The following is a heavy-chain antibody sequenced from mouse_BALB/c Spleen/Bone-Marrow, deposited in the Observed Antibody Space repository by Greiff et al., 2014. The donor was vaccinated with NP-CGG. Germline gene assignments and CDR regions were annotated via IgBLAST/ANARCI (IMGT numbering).Heavy chain of an antibody. CDR1: GYSFTGYD. J-gene: IGHJ3*01. V-gene: IGHV1-39*01. D-gene: IGHD2-14*01. Sequence: VQLQQPGPELEKPGASVKISCKASGYSFTGYDMNWVKQNNGKSLEWIGNIDPYYGGISYNQKFKGKATLTVDKSSNTAYMQLKSLTSVDSAIYYCAISIEYRPLVYWGQGTLVTVSA. CDR2: IDPYYGGI. CDR3: AISIEYRPLVY.